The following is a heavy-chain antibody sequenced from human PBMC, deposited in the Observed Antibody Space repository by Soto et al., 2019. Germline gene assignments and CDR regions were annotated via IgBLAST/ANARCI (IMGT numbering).Heavy chain of an antibody. Sequence: EVQLVESGGGLVQPGGSLRLSCAASGFTVSSYSMTWVRQAPGKGLEWVSIFYNGGVAHYADSVKGRFTISRDNSKSTLYLQVNSLRAEDTAVYYCARGFSSAYGPFFDYWGQGALVTVSS. CDR2: FYNGGVA. CDR1: GFTVSSYS. V-gene: IGHV3-66*01. J-gene: IGHJ4*02. D-gene: IGHD6-19*01. CDR3: ARGFSSAYGPFFDY.